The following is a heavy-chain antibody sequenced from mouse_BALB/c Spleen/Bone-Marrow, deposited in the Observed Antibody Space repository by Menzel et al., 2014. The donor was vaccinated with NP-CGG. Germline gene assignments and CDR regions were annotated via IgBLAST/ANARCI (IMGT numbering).Heavy chain of an antibody. Sequence: VKLMESGAELVRPGTSVKVSCKASGYAFXNYLIEWVKQRPGQGLEWIGVINPGSGGTDYNEKFKGKATLTADKSSSTAYMQLSSLTSDDSAVYFCARIYYGNYYWGQGTTLTVSS. D-gene: IGHD2-1*01. CDR2: INPGSGGT. J-gene: IGHJ2*01. CDR3: ARIYYGNYY. V-gene: IGHV1-54*01. CDR1: GYAFXNYL.